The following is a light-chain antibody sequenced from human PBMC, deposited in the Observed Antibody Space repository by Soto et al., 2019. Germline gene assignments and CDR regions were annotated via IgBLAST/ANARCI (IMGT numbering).Light chain of an antibody. V-gene: IGKV3-15*01. CDR1: QSVSSN. Sequence: EIVMTQSPVTLSVSPGERATLSCRASQSVSSNVAWYKQKPGQAPRLLIYQTSARATGIPGRFSGSGSGTEFTLTISNLKSEDFALYYCQHYSGWPPVFGQGTKVDIK. J-gene: IGKJ2*01. CDR3: QHYSGWPPV. CDR2: QTS.